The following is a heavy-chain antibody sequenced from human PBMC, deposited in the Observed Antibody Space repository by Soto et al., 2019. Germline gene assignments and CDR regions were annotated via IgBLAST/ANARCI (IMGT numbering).Heavy chain of an antibody. CDR3: ARSITMIVVGPIRY. CDR1: GYTFTSYA. V-gene: IGHV1-3*01. CDR2: INAGNGNT. D-gene: IGHD3-22*01. Sequence: ASVKVSCKASGYTFTSYAMHWVRQAPGQRLEWMGWINAGNGNTKYSQKFQGRVTITRDTSASTAYMELSSLRSEDTAVYYCARSITMIVVGPIRYWGQGTLVTVSS. J-gene: IGHJ4*02.